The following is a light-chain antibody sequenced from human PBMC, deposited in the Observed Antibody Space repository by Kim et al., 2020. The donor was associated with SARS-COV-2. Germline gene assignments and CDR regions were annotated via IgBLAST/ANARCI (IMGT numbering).Light chain of an antibody. V-gene: IGLV6-57*03. CDR1: GGSVASND. J-gene: IGLJ3*02. Sequence: GKTETIPSTRTGGSVASNDVQCDQQRPGSAPTIVTSENKYTPSGVPERLSGSIDRSSNSASLTISGLKTEDEGDYYCQSDDRSSKVFGGGTQLTVL. CDR2: ENK. CDR3: QSDDRSSKV.